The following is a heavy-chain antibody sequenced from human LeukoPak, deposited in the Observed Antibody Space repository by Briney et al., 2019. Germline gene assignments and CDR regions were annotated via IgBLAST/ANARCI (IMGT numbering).Heavy chain of an antibody. V-gene: IGHV3-21*01. CDR3: AREPKQWLTPIDY. J-gene: IGHJ4*02. CDR2: IFPSGGEI. CDR1: GFTFSTFA. D-gene: IGHD6-19*01. Sequence: GGSLRLSCAASGFTFSTFAMIWVRQPPGKGLEWVSSIFPSGGEIHYADSVKGRFTISRDNAKNSVYLQMNSLRAEDTAVYYCAREPKQWLTPIDYWGQGTLVTVSS.